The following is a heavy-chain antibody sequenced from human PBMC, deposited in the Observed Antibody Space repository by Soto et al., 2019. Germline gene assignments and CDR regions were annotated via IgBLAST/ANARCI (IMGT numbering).Heavy chain of an antibody. CDR1: GGSISSYY. V-gene: IGHV4-59*08. Sequence: SETLSLTCTVSGGSISSYYWSWIRQPPGKGLEWIGYIYYSGSTNYNPSLKSRVTISVDTSKNQFSLKLSSVTAADTAVYYCARLEDSYGSVGYYYYMDVWGKGTTVTVSS. J-gene: IGHJ6*03. CDR2: IYYSGST. D-gene: IGHD5-18*01. CDR3: ARLEDSYGSVGYYYYMDV.